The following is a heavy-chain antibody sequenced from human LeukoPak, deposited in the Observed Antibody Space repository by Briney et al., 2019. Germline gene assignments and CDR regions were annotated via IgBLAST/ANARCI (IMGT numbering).Heavy chain of an antibody. J-gene: IGHJ4*02. CDR2: ISSSGSTI. D-gene: IGHD6-13*01. V-gene: IGHV3-48*03. CDR3: ARVGALSSSWLLY. Sequence: GGSLRLSCAASGFTFSSYEMNWVRQAPGKGLEWVSYISSSGSTIYYADSVKGRFTISRDNAKNSLYLQMNSLRAEDTAVYFCARVGALSSSWLLYWGQGTLVTVSS. CDR1: GFTFSSYE.